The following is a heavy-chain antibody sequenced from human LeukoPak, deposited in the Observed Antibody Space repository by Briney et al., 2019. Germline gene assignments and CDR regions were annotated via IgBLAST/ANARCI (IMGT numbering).Heavy chain of an antibody. CDR2: LRYDASSK. J-gene: IGHJ4*02. V-gene: IGHV3-30*02. Sequence: PGGSLRLSCAASGFTFSSYWMHWVRQAPGKGLEWVAFLRYDASSKFYADSVKGRFTISRDNSKNTLYLQMNSLRAEDTAVYYCAKADGYYYDSSGYCWDYWGQGTLVTVSS. CDR1: GFTFSSYW. D-gene: IGHD3-22*01. CDR3: AKADGYYYDSSGYCWDY.